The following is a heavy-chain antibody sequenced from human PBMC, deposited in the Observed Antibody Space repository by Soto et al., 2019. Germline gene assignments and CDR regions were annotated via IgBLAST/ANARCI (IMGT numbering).Heavy chain of an antibody. CDR2: IIPIFGTA. CDR3: TKSIDSSGLIHPFDY. D-gene: IGHD3-22*01. CDR1: GGTFSSYA. J-gene: IGHJ4*02. V-gene: IGHV1-69*13. Sequence: SVKVSCKASGGTFSSYAISWVRQAPGQGLEWMGGIIPIFGTANYAQKFQGRVTITADESTSTAYMELSSLRSEDTAVYYCTKSIDSSGLIHPFDYWGQGTLVTVSS.